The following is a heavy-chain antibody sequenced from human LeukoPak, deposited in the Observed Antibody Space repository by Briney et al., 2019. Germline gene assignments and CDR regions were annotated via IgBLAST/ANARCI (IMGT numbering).Heavy chain of an antibody. CDR1: GFTVSSNY. D-gene: IGHD2-2*01. V-gene: IGHV3-53*01. J-gene: IGHJ6*03. CDR2: IYSGGST. Sequence: RGSLRLSCAASGFTVSSNYMSWVRQAPGKGLEWVSVIYSGGSTYYADSVKGRFTISRDNSKNTLYLQMNSLRAEDTAVYYCARICSSTSCASYYYYYMDVWGKGTTVTVSS. CDR3: ARICSSTSCASYYYYYMDV.